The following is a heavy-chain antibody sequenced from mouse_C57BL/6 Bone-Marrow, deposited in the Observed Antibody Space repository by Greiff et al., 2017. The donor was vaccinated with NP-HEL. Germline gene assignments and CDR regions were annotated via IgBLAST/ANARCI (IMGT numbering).Heavy chain of an antibody. CDR1: GFTFSSYA. D-gene: IGHD2-3*01. Sequence: EVKVEESGGGLVKPGGSLKLSCAASGFTFSSYAMSWVRQTPEKRLEWVATISDGGSYTYYPDNVKGRFTISRDNAKNNLYLQMSHLKSEDTAMYYCARDHNGYSYYYAMDYWGQGTSVTVSS. J-gene: IGHJ4*01. V-gene: IGHV5-4*01. CDR3: ARDHNGYSYYYAMDY. CDR2: ISDGGSYT.